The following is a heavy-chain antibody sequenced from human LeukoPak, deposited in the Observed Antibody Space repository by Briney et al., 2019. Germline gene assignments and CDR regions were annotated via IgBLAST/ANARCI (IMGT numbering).Heavy chain of an antibody. CDR2: ISSSGSTI. D-gene: IGHD6-13*01. CDR3: ARDSDYSSSWSNYFDY. Sequence: TGGSLRLSCAASGFTFSSYEMNWVRQAPGKRLEWVSYISSSGSTIYYADSVKGRFTISRDNAKNSLYLQMNSLRAEDTAVYYCARDSDYSSSWSNYFDYWGQGTLVTVSS. CDR1: GFTFSSYE. V-gene: IGHV3-48*03. J-gene: IGHJ4*02.